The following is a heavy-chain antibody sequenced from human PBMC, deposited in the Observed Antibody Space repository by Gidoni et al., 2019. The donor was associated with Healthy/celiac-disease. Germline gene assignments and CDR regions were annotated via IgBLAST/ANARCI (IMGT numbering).Heavy chain of an antibody. CDR1: GFPVSSNY. D-gene: IGHD2-15*01. Sequence: EVQLVETGGGLVQPGGSLRLSCAASGFPVSSNYMSWVRQAPGKGLEWVSVIYSCGSTYYADSVKGRFTISRDNSKNTLYLQMNSLRAEDTAVYYCASGYCSGGSCYSVLYYYGMDVWGQGTTVTVSS. V-gene: IGHV3-66*02. CDR3: ASGYCSGGSCYSVLYYYGMDV. J-gene: IGHJ6*02. CDR2: IYSCGST.